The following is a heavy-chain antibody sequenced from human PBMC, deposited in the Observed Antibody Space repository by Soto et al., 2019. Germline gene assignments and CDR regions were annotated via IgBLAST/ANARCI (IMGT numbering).Heavy chain of an antibody. D-gene: IGHD1-1*01. Sequence: DVQLVESGGGLIQPGESLRLSCAAFGFTISGKKYVAWVRQAPGKGLEWVSALYDIDGSFYADSVKGRFTTSSDSSKTTVYLQLNDLRPDDTAVYDCATWHEREHAYDVWGRGTTVTVSS. V-gene: IGHV3-53*01. CDR3: ATWHEREHAYDV. CDR2: LYDIDGS. J-gene: IGHJ3*01. CDR1: GFTISGKKY.